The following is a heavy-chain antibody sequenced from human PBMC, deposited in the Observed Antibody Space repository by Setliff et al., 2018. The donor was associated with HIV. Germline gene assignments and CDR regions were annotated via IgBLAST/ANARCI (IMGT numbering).Heavy chain of an antibody. V-gene: IGHV4-34*01. CDR3: ACGVRDNSGWSSYYFDY. CDR1: GGSFSGYY. D-gene: IGHD6-19*01. CDR2: VTPSGRT. J-gene: IGHJ4*02. Sequence: SETLSLTCAVYGGSFSGYYWSWIRQPPGTGLGWSGEVTPSGRTNYNPSLESRVTTSVDTSKKQFSLRLTSVTAADTAVYSCACGVRDNSGWSSYYFDYWGQGTLVTVSS.